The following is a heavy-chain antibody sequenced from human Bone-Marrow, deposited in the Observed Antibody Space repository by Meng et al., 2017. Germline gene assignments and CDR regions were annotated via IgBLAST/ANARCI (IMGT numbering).Heavy chain of an antibody. CDR2: IWYDGSNK. Sequence: GESLKISCAASGFTFSSYGMHWVRQAPGKGLEWVAVIWYDGSNKYYADSVKGRFTISRDNAKNSLYLQMNSLRAEDTAVYYCARDFVGYSYFDYWGQGTLVTVSS. V-gene: IGHV3-33*01. CDR1: GFTFSSYG. J-gene: IGHJ4*02. CDR3: ARDFVGYSYFDY. D-gene: IGHD5-18*01.